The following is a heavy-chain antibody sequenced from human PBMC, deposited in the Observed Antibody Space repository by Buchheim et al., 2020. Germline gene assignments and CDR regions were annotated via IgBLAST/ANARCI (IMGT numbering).Heavy chain of an antibody. CDR1: GFSFSSHE. D-gene: IGHD2-2*01. V-gene: IGHV3-48*03. J-gene: IGHJ4*02. CDR2: ISSSGSII. CDR3: AGLASDIVLVPAVYY. Sequence: EVHLVESGGGLVQPGGSLRLSCEASGFSFSSHEMNWVRQAPGKGLEWVSYISSSGSIIYYADSVKGRFTVSRANAKNALYLQMSSLRAEDTAVYYCAGLASDIVLVPAVYYWGQGTL.